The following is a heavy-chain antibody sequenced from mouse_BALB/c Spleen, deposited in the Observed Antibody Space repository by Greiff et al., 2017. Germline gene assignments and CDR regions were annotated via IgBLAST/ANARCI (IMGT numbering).Heavy chain of an antibody. J-gene: IGHJ3*01. D-gene: IGHD2-3*01. CDR3: ARDGYYEALAY. V-gene: IGHV5-17*02. Sequence: EVKLMESGGGLVQPGGSRKLSCAASGFTFSSFGMHWVRQAPEKGLEWVAYISSGSSTIYYADTVKGRFTISRDNPKNTLFLQMTSLRSEDTAMYYCARDGYYEALAYWGQGTLVTVSA. CDR2: ISSGSSTI. CDR1: GFTFSSFG.